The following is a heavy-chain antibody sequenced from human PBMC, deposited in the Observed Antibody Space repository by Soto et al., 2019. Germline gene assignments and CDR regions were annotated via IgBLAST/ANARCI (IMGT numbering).Heavy chain of an antibody. CDR2: LYYKENT. V-gene: IGHV4-61*01. CDR1: GDSVTSGTFY. J-gene: IGHJ4*02. CDR3: SRGFFNSANFFAPGE. D-gene: IGHD3-3*01. Sequence: SETLSLTCTVSGDSVTSGTFYWSWIRQPPGKGLEWIGDLYYKENTKYSPSLKSRVTISVDTSKNQFSLRLSSVTAADTAVYYCSRGFFNSANFFAPGEWGPGTLVIVSS.